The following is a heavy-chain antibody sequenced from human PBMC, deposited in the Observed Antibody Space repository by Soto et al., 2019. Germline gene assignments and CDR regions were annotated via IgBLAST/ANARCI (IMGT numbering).Heavy chain of an antibody. CDR3: ERGPRGYYNWDY. Sequence: GGSLRLSCAASGFTFSSYWMHWVRQVPGKGLVWVARVNFDGTTTTYADSVKGRITVSRDNAKDMLYLQINSLRVEDTALYYCERGPRGYYNWDYWGQGTLVTVSS. D-gene: IGHD3-9*01. V-gene: IGHV3-74*01. CDR1: GFTFSSYW. J-gene: IGHJ4*02. CDR2: VNFDGTTT.